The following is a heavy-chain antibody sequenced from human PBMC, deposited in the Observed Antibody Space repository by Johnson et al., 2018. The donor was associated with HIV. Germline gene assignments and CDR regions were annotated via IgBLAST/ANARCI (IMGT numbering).Heavy chain of an antibody. CDR2: ISSNGGST. D-gene: IGHD3-22*01. V-gene: IGHV3-64*01. J-gene: IGHJ3*02. Sequence: VQLVESGGGVVQPGRSLRLSCAVSGFTFSSYAIHWVRQAPGKGLEYVSAISSNGGSTYYANSVKGRFTISRDNSKNTLYLQMGSLRAEDMAVYYCAREGRGSSSGVSSGYQDAFDIWGQGTMVTVSS. CDR1: GFTFSSYA. CDR3: AREGRGSSSGVSSGYQDAFDI.